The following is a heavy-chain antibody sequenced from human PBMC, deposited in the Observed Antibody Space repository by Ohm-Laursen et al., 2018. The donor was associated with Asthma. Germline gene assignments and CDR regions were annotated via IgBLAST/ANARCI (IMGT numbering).Heavy chain of an antibody. D-gene: IGHD2-21*02. CDR3: ARSDFSGGDPSAAFDI. Sequence: SLRLSCTASGFTFSNFAMHWVRQAPGKGLEWVSIITSDGSWTSYADSVKGRFTISRDNSKNTLYMQMNSLRAEDTAVYYCARSDFSGGDPSAAFDIWGQGTMVTVSS. V-gene: IGHV3-30-3*01. J-gene: IGHJ3*02. CDR2: ITSDGSWT. CDR1: GFTFSNFA.